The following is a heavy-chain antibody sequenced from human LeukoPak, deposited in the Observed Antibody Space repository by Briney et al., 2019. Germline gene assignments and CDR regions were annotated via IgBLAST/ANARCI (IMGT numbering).Heavy chain of an antibody. J-gene: IGHJ4*02. CDR2: ISYDGSNK. CDR3: ARVRLAGVDY. CDR1: GFTFSSYA. Sequence: GGSLRLSCAASGFTFSSYAMHWVRQAPGKGLEWVAVISYDGSNKYYADSVKGRFTISRDNSKNTLYLQMNSLRAEDTAVYYCARVRLAGVDYWGQGTLVTVSS. D-gene: IGHD3-10*01. V-gene: IGHV3-30-3*01.